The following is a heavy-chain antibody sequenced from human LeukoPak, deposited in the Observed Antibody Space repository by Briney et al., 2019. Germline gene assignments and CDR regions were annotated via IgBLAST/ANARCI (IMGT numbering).Heavy chain of an antibody. D-gene: IGHD6-13*01. Sequence: VASVKVSCKASGGTFSSYAISWVRQAPGQGLEWMGGIIPIFGTANYAQKFQGRVTITADESTSTAYMELSSLRSEDTAVYYCARDAGIAAESDLDYWGRGTLVTVSS. CDR1: GGTFSSYA. J-gene: IGHJ4*02. CDR2: IIPIFGTA. V-gene: IGHV1-69*13. CDR3: ARDAGIAAESDLDY.